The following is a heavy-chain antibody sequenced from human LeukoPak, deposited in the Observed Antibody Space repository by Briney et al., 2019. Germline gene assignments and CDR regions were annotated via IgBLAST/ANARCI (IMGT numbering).Heavy chain of an antibody. CDR1: GFTFSSYA. D-gene: IGHD4-23*01. CDR3: AKRLYMTTVVSH. J-gene: IGHJ4*02. CDR2: ISGSGGST. V-gene: IGHV3-23*01. Sequence: GGSLRLSCAASGFTFSSYAMSWVRQAPGKGLEWVSAISGSGGSTYYADSVKGWFTISRDNSKNTLYLQMNSLRAEDTAVYYCAKRLYMTTVVSHWGQGTLVTVSS.